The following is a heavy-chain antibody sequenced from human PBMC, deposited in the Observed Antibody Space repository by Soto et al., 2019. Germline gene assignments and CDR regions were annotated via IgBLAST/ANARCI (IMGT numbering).Heavy chain of an antibody. Sequence: GGSLRLSCTASGFTFGDYAMSWFRQAPGKGLEWVGFIRSKAYGGTTEYAASVKGRFTISGDDSKSIAYLQMNSLKTEDTAVYYCTRDVVPAANLPYYYYYGMDVWGQGTTVTVSS. CDR1: GFTFGDYA. D-gene: IGHD2-2*01. CDR2: IRSKAYGGTT. J-gene: IGHJ6*02. V-gene: IGHV3-49*03. CDR3: TRDVVPAANLPYYYYYGMDV.